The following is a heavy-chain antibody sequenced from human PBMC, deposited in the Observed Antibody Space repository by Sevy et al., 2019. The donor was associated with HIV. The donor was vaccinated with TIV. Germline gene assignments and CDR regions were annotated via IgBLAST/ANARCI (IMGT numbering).Heavy chain of an antibody. CDR1: GFTFSSYG. J-gene: IGHJ4*02. V-gene: IGHV3-30*18. Sequence: GESLKTSCAASGFTFSSYGMHWVRQAPGKGLEWVAVISYDGSNKYYADSVKGRFTISRDNSKNTLYLQMNSLRAEDTAVYYCAKDRPVRGSGWYGLDYWGQGTLVTVSS. CDR3: AKDRPVRGSGWYGLDY. CDR2: ISYDGSNK. D-gene: IGHD6-19*01.